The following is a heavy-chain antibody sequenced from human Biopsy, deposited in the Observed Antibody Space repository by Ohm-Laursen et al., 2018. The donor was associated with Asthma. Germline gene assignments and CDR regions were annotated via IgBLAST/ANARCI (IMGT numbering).Heavy chain of an antibody. CDR1: GVSISSAY. V-gene: IGHV4-59*07. D-gene: IGHD2-21*02. CDR2: IYYSGST. J-gene: IGHJ4*02. CDR3: ARGISRVTGLFDHFDS. Sequence: PSDTLSLTCTVSGVSISSAYWSWIRQPPGKGLEWIGHIYYSGSTNYQPSLKSRVTISVDTSKNQFSLKLRSVTAADAAVYYCARGISRVTGLFDHFDSWGQGTLVTVSS.